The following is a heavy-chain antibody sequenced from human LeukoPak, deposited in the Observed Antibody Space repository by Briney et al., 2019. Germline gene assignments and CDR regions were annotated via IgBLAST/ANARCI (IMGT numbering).Heavy chain of an antibody. V-gene: IGHV3-23*01. D-gene: IGHD2-15*01. CDR3: AKVGHCSGGSCYSYYFDY. J-gene: IGHJ4*02. Sequence: PGGFLRLSCAASGFTFSSYAMSWVRQAPGKGLEWVSAISGSGGSTYYADSVKGRFTISRDNSKNTLYLQMNSLRAEDTAVYYCAKVGHCSGGSCYSYYFDYWGQGTLVTVSS. CDR1: GFTFSSYA. CDR2: ISGSGGST.